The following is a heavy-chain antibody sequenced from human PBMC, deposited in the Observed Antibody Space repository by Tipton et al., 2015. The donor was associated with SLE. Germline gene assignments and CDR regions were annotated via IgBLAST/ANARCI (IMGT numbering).Heavy chain of an antibody. V-gene: IGHV3-23*01. Sequence: SLRLSCAASGFTFSSYGMHWVRQAPGKGLEWVSAISGSGGSTYYADSVKGRFTISRDNSKNTLSLQMNSLRPDDTAVYYCARDRRYGDCFDYWGQGTLVTVSS. CDR1: GFTFSSYG. CDR2: ISGSGGST. J-gene: IGHJ4*02. CDR3: ARDRRYGDCFDY. D-gene: IGHD4-17*01.